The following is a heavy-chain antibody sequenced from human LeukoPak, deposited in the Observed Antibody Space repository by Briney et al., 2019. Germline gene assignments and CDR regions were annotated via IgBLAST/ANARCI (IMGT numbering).Heavy chain of an antibody. J-gene: IGHJ4*02. CDR2: IWYDGSNK. CDR1: GFTFSSYG. D-gene: IGHD6-13*01. CDR3: AKDHSSSWSNFDY. V-gene: IGHV3-33*06. Sequence: PGTSLRLSCAASGFTFSSYGMHWVRQAPGKGLEWVAVIWYDGSNKYYADSVKGRFTISRDNSKNTLYLQMNGLRAEDTAVYYCAKDHSSSWSNFDYWGQGTLVTVSS.